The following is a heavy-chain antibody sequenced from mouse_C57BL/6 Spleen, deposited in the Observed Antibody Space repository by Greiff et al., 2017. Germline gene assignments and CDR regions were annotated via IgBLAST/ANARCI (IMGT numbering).Heavy chain of an antibody. V-gene: IGHV1-80*01. CDR1: GYAFTSYW. D-gene: IGHD3-2*02. CDR2: IYPGGGDT. J-gene: IGHJ2*01. Sequence: VQLQQSGAELVKPGASVKISCKASGYAFTSYWMNWVKQRPGQGLEWIGQIYPGGGDTNYNGKFKGKATLTADTSSSTAYMQLSSLTSEDSAIYYCARGKDSSGVDYWGQGTTLTVSA. CDR3: ARGKDSSGVDY.